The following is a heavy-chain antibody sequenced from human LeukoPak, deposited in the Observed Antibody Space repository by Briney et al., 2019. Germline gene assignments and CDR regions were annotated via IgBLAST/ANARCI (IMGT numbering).Heavy chain of an antibody. J-gene: IGHJ4*02. CDR2: TSQDGTSI. V-gene: IGHV3-7*01. Sequence: GGSLRLSCAASQFTFSNYWMSWVRQAPGKGLERVAHTSQDGTSIYYVDSVKGRFTISRDNAKNSLYLQMDSLRVEDTAVYYCATTVPGYPDVYFDNWGQGTLVTVSS. D-gene: IGHD3-9*01. CDR3: ATTVPGYPDVYFDN. CDR1: QFTFSNYW.